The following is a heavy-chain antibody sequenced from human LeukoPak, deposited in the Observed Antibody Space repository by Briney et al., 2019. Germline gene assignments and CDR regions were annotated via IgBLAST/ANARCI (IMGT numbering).Heavy chain of an antibody. Sequence: PGGSLRLSCAASGFTFSNYWMTWVRQAPGKGLEWVANIKDDGSEKYYVDSVKGRFTISRDNAKNSLYLQMNSLRAEDTAVYYCARGLSITIFGVVNGYDAFDIWGQGTMVTVSS. CDR2: IKDDGSEK. D-gene: IGHD3-3*01. CDR1: GFTFSNYW. CDR3: ARGLSITIFGVVNGYDAFDI. J-gene: IGHJ3*02. V-gene: IGHV3-7*01.